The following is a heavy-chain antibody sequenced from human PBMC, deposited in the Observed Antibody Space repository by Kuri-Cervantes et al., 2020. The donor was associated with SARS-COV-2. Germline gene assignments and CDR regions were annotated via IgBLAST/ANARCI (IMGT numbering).Heavy chain of an antibody. CDR2: IYGGDSDT. D-gene: IGHD3-10*01. J-gene: IGHJ4*02. V-gene: IGHV5-51*01. Sequence: QVSCKGSGYSFATYWISWVRQMPGKGREWMGIIYGGDSDTRSSPSFQGKVTMSADKSISTAYLQWSRLKASDTAMYCCVCLFVGSMVRGPAEYWGQGTLVTVSS. CDR3: VCLFVGSMVRGPAEY. CDR1: GYSFATYW.